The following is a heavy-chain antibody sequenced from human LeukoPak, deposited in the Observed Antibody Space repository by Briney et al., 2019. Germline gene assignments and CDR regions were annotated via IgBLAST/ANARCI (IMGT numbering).Heavy chain of an antibody. J-gene: IGHJ6*02. CDR3: AKGVVAATNAAYYGMDV. D-gene: IGHD2-15*01. V-gene: IGHV3-30*18. CDR1: EFTFSNYG. Sequence: PGGSLRLSCAASEFTFSNYGMHWVRQAPGKGLEWVAVISYDESDKYYADSVKGRFTISRDNSKNTLYLQMNSLRPEDTAVYYCAKGVVAATNAAYYGMDVWGQGTTVTVSS. CDR2: ISYDESDK.